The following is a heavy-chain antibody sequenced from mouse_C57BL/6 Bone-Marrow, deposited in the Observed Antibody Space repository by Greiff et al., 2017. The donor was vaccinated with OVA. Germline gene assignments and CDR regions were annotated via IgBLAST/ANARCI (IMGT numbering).Heavy chain of an antibody. CDR3: ARGGGLLNY. CDR2: ILPGSGST. D-gene: IGHD2-3*01. J-gene: IGHJ2*01. V-gene: IGHV1-9*01. CDR1: GYTFTGYW. Sequence: QVQLQQSGAELMKPGASVKLSCKATGYTFTGYWIEWVKQRPGHGLEWIGEILPGSGSTNSNEKFKGKATFTADTSSNTAYMQLSSLTTEDSAIYYCARGGGLLNYWGQGTTLTVSS.